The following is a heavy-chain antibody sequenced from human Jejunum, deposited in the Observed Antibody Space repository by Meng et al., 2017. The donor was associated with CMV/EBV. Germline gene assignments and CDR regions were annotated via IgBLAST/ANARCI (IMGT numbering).Heavy chain of an antibody. CDR1: GFSPSTSGEG. CDR3: AHFVGGYYPSRPDY. Sequence: QITLKDSGPTLVKPTHTRTLTCSFSGFSPSTSGEGVGWIRQPPGKALEWLALIYRGDDKRYSPSLNSRLTIAKDTSKNEVVLTLTNMGPIDTGTYYCAHFVGGYYPSRPDYWGQGTLVTVAS. CDR2: IYRGDDK. J-gene: IGHJ4*02. D-gene: IGHD1-26*01. V-gene: IGHV2-5*02.